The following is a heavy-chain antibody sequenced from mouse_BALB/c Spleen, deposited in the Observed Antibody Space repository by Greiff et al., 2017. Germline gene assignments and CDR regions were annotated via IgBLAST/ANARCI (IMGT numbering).Heavy chain of an antibody. CDR3: ARSLYYGNYVLYYFEY. Sequence: QVQLQQSGAELVKPGASVKLSCKTSGYTFTSYWIQWVKQRPGQGLGWIGEIFPGTGTTYYNEKFKGKATLTIDTSSSTAYMQLSSLTSEDSAVYFCARSLYYGNYVLYYFEYWGQGTTLTVSS. D-gene: IGHD2-1*01. CDR1: GYTFTSYW. J-gene: IGHJ2*01. CDR2: IFPGTGTT. V-gene: IGHV1S132*01.